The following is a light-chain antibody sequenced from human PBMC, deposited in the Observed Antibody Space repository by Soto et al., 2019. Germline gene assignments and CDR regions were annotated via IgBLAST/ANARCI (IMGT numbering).Light chain of an antibody. CDR3: QSYDSSLSRYV. CDR1: SSNIGAGYD. J-gene: IGLJ1*01. Sequence: QPVLTQPPSVSGAPGQRVTISCTGSSSNIGAGYDVHWYQQLPGTAPKLLIYGNSNRPSGVPDRFSGSKSGTSASLAITGLQAEDEADYYCQSYDSSLSRYVFGTGTQLTVL. CDR2: GNS. V-gene: IGLV1-40*01.